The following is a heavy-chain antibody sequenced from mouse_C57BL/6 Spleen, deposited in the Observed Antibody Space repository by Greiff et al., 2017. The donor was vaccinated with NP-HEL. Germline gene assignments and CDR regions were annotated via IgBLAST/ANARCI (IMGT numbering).Heavy chain of an antibody. CDR1: GFTFSDFY. J-gene: IGHJ4*01. D-gene: IGHD1-1*01. Sequence: DVKLVESGGGLVQSGRSLRLSCATSGFTFSDFYMEWVRQAPGKGLEWIAASRNKANDYTTEYSASVKGRFIVSRDTSQSILYLQMHALRAEDTAIYYCARDYYGSRYAMDYWGQGTSVTVSS. CDR3: ARDYYGSRYAMDY. CDR2: SRNKANDYTT. V-gene: IGHV7-1*01.